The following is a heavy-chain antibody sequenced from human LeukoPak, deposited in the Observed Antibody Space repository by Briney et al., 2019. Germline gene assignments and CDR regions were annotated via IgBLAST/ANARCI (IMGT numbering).Heavy chain of an antibody. CDR3: AKDHAATIRSYYYYGMDV. Sequence: PGGSLRLSCAASGFTFSSYAMSWVRQAPGKGLVWVSAISGSGGSTYYADSVKGRFTISRDNSKNTLYLQMNSLRAEDTAVYYCAKDHAATIRSYYYYGMDVWGQGTTVTVSS. CDR2: ISGSGGST. D-gene: IGHD6-25*01. J-gene: IGHJ6*02. V-gene: IGHV3-23*01. CDR1: GFTFSSYA.